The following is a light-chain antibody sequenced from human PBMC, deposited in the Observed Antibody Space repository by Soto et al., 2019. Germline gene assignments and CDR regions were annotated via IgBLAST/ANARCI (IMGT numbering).Light chain of an antibody. J-gene: IGLJ2*01. Sequence: QSPLTQRPSVSGSPGQSVTISCTGTSSDVGSYNRVSWYQQPPGTAPKLMIYEVSNRPSGVPDRFSGSKSGNTASLTISGLQAEDEADYYCSSYASSSTVVFGGGTKVTVL. CDR2: EVS. CDR1: SSDVGSYNR. CDR3: SSYASSSTVV. V-gene: IGLV2-18*02.